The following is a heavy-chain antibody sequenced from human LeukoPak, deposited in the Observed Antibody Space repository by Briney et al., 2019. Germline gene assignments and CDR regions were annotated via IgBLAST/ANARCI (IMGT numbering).Heavy chain of an antibody. J-gene: IGHJ4*02. CDR1: GYTFTSYY. Sequence: ASVKVSCKASGYTFTSYYMHWVRQAPGQGLEWMGIINPSGGSTSYAQKFQGRVTMTRDTSTSTVYMELSSLRSEDTAVYYCARDQSQFSIFGVVTRGGIFDYWGQGTPVTVSS. D-gene: IGHD3-3*01. CDR2: INPSGGST. CDR3: ARDQSQFSIFGVVTRGGIFDY. V-gene: IGHV1-46*01.